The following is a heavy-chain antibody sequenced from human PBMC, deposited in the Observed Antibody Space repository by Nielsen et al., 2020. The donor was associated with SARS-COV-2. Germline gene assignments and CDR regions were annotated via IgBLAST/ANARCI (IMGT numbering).Heavy chain of an antibody. CDR3: ATPSGGYCSSSSCLHGMDV. CDR1: GYIFTDYD. CDR2: INAGNGDT. J-gene: IGHJ6*02. D-gene: IGHD2-2*01. V-gene: IGHV1-3*01. Sequence: ASVKVSCKASGYIFTDYDIHWVRQAPGQRLEWVGWINAGNGDTKYSQKFQDRVTITRDTSASTVHMELSSLTSEDTAVYYCATPSGGYCSSSSCLHGMDVWGQGTTVTVSS.